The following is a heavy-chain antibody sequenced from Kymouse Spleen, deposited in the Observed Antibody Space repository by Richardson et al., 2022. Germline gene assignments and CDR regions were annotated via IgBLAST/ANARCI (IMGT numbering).Heavy chain of an antibody. CDR3: ARDPGYSSSWRLPATTVWTS. V-gene: IGHV1-2*04. D-gene: IGHD6-13*01. CDR2: INPNSGGT. J-gene: IGHJ6*02. Sequence: QVQLVQSGAEVKKPGASVKVSCKASGYTFTGYYMHWVRQAPGQGLEWMGWINPNSGGTNYAQKFQGWVTMTRDTSISTAYMELSRLRSDDTAVYYCARDPGYSSSWRLPATTVWTSGAKGPRSPSPQ. CDR1: GYTFTGYY.